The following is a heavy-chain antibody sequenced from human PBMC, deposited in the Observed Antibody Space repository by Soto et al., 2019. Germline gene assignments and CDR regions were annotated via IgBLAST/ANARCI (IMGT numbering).Heavy chain of an antibody. CDR2: ITGSADST. D-gene: IGHD2-21*01. CDR1: GFTFNNYA. J-gene: IGHJ6*03. Sequence: QPGGSLRLSCAASGFTFNNYAMTWVRQAPGKGLEWVSTITGSADSTYYADSVEGRFTISRDNSKNTVYLQMNGLRAEDTAVYYCAKCGGRRFYYYLDVCGKGTTVTVSS. CDR3: AKCGGRRFYYYLDV. V-gene: IGHV3-23*01.